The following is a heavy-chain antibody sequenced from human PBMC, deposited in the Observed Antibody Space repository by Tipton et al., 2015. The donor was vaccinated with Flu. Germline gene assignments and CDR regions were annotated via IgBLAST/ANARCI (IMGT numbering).Heavy chain of an antibody. J-gene: IGHJ4*01. CDR3: AGKVANWGVWEPLDY. V-gene: IGHV4-34*01. CDR1: GGSFSAYY. D-gene: IGHD2-8*01. Sequence: TLSLTCAVYGGSFSAYYWSWIRQPPGKGLEWVGEIHHSGTTNYNPSLTSRVTVSADTSKKQFALKLTSVTAAGTAVYYCAGKVANWGVWEPLDYWGHGTQVTVSS. CDR2: IHHSGTT.